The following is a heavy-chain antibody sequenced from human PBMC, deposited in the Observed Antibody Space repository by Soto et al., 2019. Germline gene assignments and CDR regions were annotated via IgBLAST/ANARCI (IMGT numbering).Heavy chain of an antibody. CDR3: TEEDYCTGGRCTFDY. CDR1: GFTFDDYG. D-gene: IGHD2-8*02. V-gene: IGHV3-9*01. CDR2: ITWSRISL. J-gene: IGHJ4*02. Sequence: GGSLRLSCATSGFTFDDYGIHWVRQTPAKGLEWVSGITWSRISLGYADSVKGRFTISRDNAKKSVYLQMNSLKPEDTALYYCTEEDYCTGGRCTFDYWGQGTLVTVSS.